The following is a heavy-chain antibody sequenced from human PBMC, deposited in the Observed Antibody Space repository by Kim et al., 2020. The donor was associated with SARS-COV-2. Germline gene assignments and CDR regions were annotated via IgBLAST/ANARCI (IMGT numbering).Heavy chain of an antibody. D-gene: IGHD1-26*01. J-gene: IGHJ4*02. V-gene: IGHV3-64*01. CDR1: GFTFRNYA. CDR3: ARDVQVGTTDLDY. CDR2: ISSNGGNT. Sequence: GGSLRLSCSASGFTFRNYAMHWVRQAPGKGLEYVSAISSNGGNTYYANSVKGRFTISRDNSKNTLYLQMGSLRVEDMAVYFCARDVQVGTTDLDYWGQGTLVTVSS.